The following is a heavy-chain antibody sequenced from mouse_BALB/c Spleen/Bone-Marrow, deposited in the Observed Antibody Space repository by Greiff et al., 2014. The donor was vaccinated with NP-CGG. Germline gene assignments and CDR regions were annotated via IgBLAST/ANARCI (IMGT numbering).Heavy chain of an antibody. D-gene: IGHD2-10*02. CDR1: GYSFTGYF. Sequence: EVQLQQSGPELVKPGASVKISCKASGYSFTGYFMNWVKQSHGKSLEWIGRINPYNGETFYNQKLKGKATLTADKSSSTAHMEFLSLTSEDAAVYYCGRGAKEYGNYLDYWGQGTTLTVSS. V-gene: IGHV1-37*01. J-gene: IGHJ2*01. CDR3: GRGAKEYGNYLDY. CDR2: INPYNGET.